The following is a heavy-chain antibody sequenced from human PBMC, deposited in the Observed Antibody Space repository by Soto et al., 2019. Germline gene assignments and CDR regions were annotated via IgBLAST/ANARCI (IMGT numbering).Heavy chain of an antibody. D-gene: IGHD2-2*01. CDR3: ARDSSTSSSSRGHFDY. CDR1: GYTLTSYG. J-gene: IGHJ4*02. Sequence: GASVKVSCKASGYTLTSYGISWVRQATEQGLEWMGWISAYNGNTNYAQKLQGRVTMTTDTSTSTAYMELRSLRSDDTAVYYCARDSSTSSSSRGHFDYRGQGTLVTVSS. V-gene: IGHV1-18*01. CDR2: ISAYNGNT.